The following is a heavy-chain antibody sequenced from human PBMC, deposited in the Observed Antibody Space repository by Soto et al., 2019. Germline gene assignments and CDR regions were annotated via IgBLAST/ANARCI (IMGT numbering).Heavy chain of an antibody. Sequence: GASVKVSCTASGGTFSSYTISWVRQAPGQGLEWMGRIIPILGIANYAQKFQGRVTITADKSTSTAYMELSSLRSEDTAVYYCARDHGSGWPEYFQHWGQGTLVTVSS. CDR2: IIPILGIA. CDR1: GGTFSSYT. D-gene: IGHD6-19*01. V-gene: IGHV1-69*04. J-gene: IGHJ1*01. CDR3: ARDHGSGWPEYFQH.